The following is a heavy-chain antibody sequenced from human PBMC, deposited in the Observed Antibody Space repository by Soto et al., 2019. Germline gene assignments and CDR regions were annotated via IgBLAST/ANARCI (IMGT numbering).Heavy chain of an antibody. CDR1: GGSISSGDYY. J-gene: IGHJ3*02. Sequence: KTSETLSLTCTVSGGSISSGDYYWSWIRQPPGKGLEWIGYIYYSGSTYYNPSLKSRVTISVDTSKNQFSLKLSSVTAADTAVYYCARRMSSSWYAPSDAFDIWGQGTMVTVSS. CDR2: IYYSGST. D-gene: IGHD6-13*01. CDR3: ARRMSSSWYAPSDAFDI. V-gene: IGHV4-30-4*01.